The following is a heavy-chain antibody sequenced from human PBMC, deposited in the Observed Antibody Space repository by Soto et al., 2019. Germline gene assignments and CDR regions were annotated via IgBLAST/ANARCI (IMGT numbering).Heavy chain of an antibody. CDR3: ATQGGYSYGLEYYFDY. CDR1: GYTFTRYH. V-gene: IGHV1-2*04. D-gene: IGHD5-18*01. J-gene: IGHJ4*02. CDR2: INPNTGGT. Sequence: ASVKVSCKASGYTFTRYHIHWVRQAPGQGLEWMGWINPNTGGTNYAQKFQGWVTMTRDTSISTAYMELSRLGSDDTAVYYCATQGGYSYGLEYYFDYWGQGTPVTVSS.